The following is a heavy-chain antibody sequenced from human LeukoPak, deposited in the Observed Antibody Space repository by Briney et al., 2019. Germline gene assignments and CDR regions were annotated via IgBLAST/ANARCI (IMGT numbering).Heavy chain of an antibody. Sequence: GSLRLSCAASGFTFSSYAMSWVRPAPGKGLEWVSAISGSGGSTYYADSVKGRFTISRDNSKNTLYLQMNSLRAEDTAVYYCARASWIQLWLSYYFDYWGQGTLVTVSS. CDR2: ISGSGGST. J-gene: IGHJ4*02. CDR3: ARASWIQLWLSYYFDY. CDR1: GFTFSSYA. D-gene: IGHD5-18*01. V-gene: IGHV3-23*01.